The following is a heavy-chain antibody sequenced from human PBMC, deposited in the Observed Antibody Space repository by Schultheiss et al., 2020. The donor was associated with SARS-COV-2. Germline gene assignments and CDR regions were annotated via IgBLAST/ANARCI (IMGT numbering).Heavy chain of an antibody. D-gene: IGHD2-2*01. CDR2: INPNSGGT. CDR1: GYTFTGYY. Sequence: ASVKVSCKASGYTFTGYYMHWVRQAPGQGLEWMGWINPNSGGTNYAQKFQGRVTMTRDTSISTAYMELSRLRSDDTAVYYCARDVLAEVCSSTSCQYYYYMDVWGKGTTVTVSS. V-gene: IGHV1-2*02. J-gene: IGHJ6*03. CDR3: ARDVLAEVCSSTSCQYYYYMDV.